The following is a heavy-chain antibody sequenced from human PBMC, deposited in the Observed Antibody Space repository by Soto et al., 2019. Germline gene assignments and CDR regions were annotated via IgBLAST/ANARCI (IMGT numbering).Heavy chain of an antibody. CDR2: ISYDGSNK. J-gene: IGHJ6*03. V-gene: IGHV3-30*18. CDR1: GFTFSSYG. D-gene: IGHD6-13*01. Sequence: PGGSLRLSCAASGFTFSSYGMHWVRQAPGKGLEWVAVISYDGSNKYYADSVKGRFTISRDNSKNTLYLQMNSLRAEDTAVYYIAKGGSSGKYYYSYYRAVWGKGTTVTVPS. CDR3: AKGGSSGKYYYSYYRAV.